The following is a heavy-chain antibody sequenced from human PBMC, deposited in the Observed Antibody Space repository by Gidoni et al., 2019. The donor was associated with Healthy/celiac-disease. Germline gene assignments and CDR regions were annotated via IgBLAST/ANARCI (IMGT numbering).Heavy chain of an antibody. Sequence: EVQLLESGGGLVQPGGSLRLSCAASGFTFSSYAMSWVRQAPGKGLGWVSAISGSGGSTYYADSVKGRFTISRDNSKNTLYLQMNSLRAEDTAVYYCAKGSYDSSGYYGYWGQGTLVTVSS. CDR2: ISGSGGST. D-gene: IGHD3-22*01. CDR3: AKGSYDSSGYYGY. CDR1: GFTFSSYA. V-gene: IGHV3-23*01. J-gene: IGHJ4*02.